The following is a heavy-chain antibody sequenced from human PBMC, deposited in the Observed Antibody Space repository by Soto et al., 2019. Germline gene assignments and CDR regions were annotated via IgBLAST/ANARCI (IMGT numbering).Heavy chain of an antibody. D-gene: IGHD2-2*02. V-gene: IGHV3-15*07. Sequence: EVQLVESGGGLVKPGGSLRLSCAASGFTFSNAWMNWVRQAPGKGLEWVGRIKSKTDGGTTDYAAPVKGRFTISRDDSKNPPYLQMNSLKTGDTAVYYCTTDPIRDYGMDVWGQGTTVTVSS. J-gene: IGHJ6*02. CDR1: GFTFSNAW. CDR2: IKSKTDGGTT. CDR3: TTDPIRDYGMDV.